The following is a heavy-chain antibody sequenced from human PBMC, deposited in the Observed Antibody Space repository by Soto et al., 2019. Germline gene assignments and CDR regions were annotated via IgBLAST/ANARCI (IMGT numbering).Heavy chain of an antibody. CDR3: ARGVAPGQTADSYVFDI. CDR2: ITPIAETT. Sequence: QAQLVQSGAEVKKPGSSVRVSCRASGGPFSRYAVSWVRQAPGQGLEWIGGITPIAETTNYAQKFRGRLSITADESTDTVYMELRRLTSDDTADYFCARGVAPGQTADSYVFDIWGQGTRVTVSS. J-gene: IGHJ3*02. D-gene: IGHD3-10*02. V-gene: IGHV1-69*01. CDR1: GGPFSRYA.